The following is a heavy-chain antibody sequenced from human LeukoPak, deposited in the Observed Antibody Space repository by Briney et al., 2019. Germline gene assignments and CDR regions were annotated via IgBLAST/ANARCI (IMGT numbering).Heavy chain of an antibody. CDR3: ARQLAGLAPPGFIDS. Sequence: SETLSLTCTVSGGSISSPYWTWIRQPPGKGLEWIGYIYYGGSTDYSPSLKSRATISLDTSKNQFSLHLTSVTAADTAVYYCARQLAGLAPPGFIDSWGQGTLVTVSS. D-gene: IGHD3-3*02. V-gene: IGHV4-59*08. J-gene: IGHJ4*02. CDR2: IYYGGST. CDR1: GGSISSPY.